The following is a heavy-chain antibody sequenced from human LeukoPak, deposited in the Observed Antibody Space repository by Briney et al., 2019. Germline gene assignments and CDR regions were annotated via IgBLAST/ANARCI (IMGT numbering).Heavy chain of an antibody. CDR1: GYTSTSYD. CDR2: MNPNSGNT. D-gene: IGHD3-16*02. CDR3: ARGYYDYVWGSYRSNKDDAFDI. V-gene: IGHV1-8*01. J-gene: IGHJ3*02. Sequence: GASVKVSCKASGYTSTSYDINWVRQATGQGLEWMGWMNPNSGNTGYAQKFQGRVTMTRNTSISTAYMELSSLRSEDTAVYYCARGYYDYVWGSYRSNKDDAFDIWGQGTMVTVSS.